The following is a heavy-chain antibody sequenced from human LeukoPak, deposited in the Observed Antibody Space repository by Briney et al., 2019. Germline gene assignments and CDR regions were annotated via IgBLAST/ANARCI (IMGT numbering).Heavy chain of an antibody. V-gene: IGHV4-59*01. Sequence: SETLSLTCTVSGGSISSYYWSWIRQPPGKGLGWIGYIYYSGSTNYNPSLKSRVTISVDTSENQFSLNLNSVTAADTAVYYCARGQGYSYDYYFDYWGQGTLVTVSS. CDR2: IYYSGST. CDR3: ARGQGYSYDYYFDY. CDR1: GGSISSYY. D-gene: IGHD5-18*01. J-gene: IGHJ4*02.